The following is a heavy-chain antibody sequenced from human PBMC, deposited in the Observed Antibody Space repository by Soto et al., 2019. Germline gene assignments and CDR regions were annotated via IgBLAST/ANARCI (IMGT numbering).Heavy chain of an antibody. CDR2: ISSSSSYI. V-gene: IGHV3-21*01. D-gene: IGHD5-12*01. CDR1: GASVSTDGYY. J-gene: IGHJ5*02. Sequence: VQLQESGPGLVKPSETLSLTCTVSGASVSTDGYYWSWIRQPPGKGLEWVSSISSSSSYIYYADSVKGRFTISRDNAKNSLYLQMNSLRAEDTAVYYCAREDIHSNWFDPWGQGTLVTVSS. CDR3: AREDIHSNWFDP.